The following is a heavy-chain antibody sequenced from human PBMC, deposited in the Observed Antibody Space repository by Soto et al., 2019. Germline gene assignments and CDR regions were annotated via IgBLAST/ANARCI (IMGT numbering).Heavy chain of an antibody. CDR3: VREDGLVGSNSAFDY. D-gene: IGHD1-26*01. V-gene: IGHV3-21*02. Sequence: EVQVVESGGGLVKPGGSLRLSCATSGFSFSTYNMNWVRQAPGKGLEWVSSINGRSNYKYYTDSVKGRFAFSRDNPKNSLYLQMDSLRVEDTAVYYCVREDGLVGSNSAFDYWGQGTLVTVSS. CDR2: INGRSNYK. CDR1: GFSFSTYN. J-gene: IGHJ4*02.